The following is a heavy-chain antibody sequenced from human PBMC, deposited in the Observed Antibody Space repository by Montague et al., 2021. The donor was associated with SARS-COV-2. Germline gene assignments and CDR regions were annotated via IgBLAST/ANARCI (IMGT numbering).Heavy chain of an antibody. CDR2: VDWDDDK. V-gene: IGHV2-70*01. D-gene: IGHD3-10*01. Sequence: PALGKPTQTLTLTCTFSGFSLTTGGMCVTWFRQPPGKALEWLAVVDWDDDKYYTSSLETRLAISKDTSRNQVVLTMTNMDPMDTGTYYCARIHGGTSGSFDYWGQGILVTV. CDR1: GFSLTTGGMC. J-gene: IGHJ4*02. CDR3: ARIHGGTSGSFDY.